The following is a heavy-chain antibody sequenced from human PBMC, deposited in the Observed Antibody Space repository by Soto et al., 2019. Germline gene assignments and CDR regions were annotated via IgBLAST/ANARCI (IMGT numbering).Heavy chain of an antibody. D-gene: IGHD6-13*01. CDR3: ARERAAAHCWFDP. J-gene: IGHJ5*02. CDR2: IYYSGST. Sequence: PSEALSLPCTVSGGSISSGGYYWSWIRRHPGKGLEWIGYIYYSGSTYYNPSLKSRVTISVDTSKNQFSLKLSSVTAADTAVYYCARERAAAHCWFDPWGQGTLVTVSS. V-gene: IGHV4-31*03. CDR1: GGSISSGGYY.